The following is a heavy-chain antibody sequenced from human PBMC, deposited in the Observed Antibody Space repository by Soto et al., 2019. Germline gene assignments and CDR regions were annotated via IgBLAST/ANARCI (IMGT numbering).Heavy chain of an antibody. V-gene: IGHV1-2*02. D-gene: IGHD3-10*01. CDR2: TNPHSGDT. J-gene: IGHJ6*02. Sequence: WASVKVSCKASGYTFTGYFMHWLRQAPGQGPEWMGWTNPHSGDTKYAQKFQDRVTMTRDTSITTAYLELRSLSSDDTAVYYCARSIGFGEAYYFGMDVWRQGTTVTVSS. CDR3: ARSIGFGEAYYFGMDV. CDR1: GYTFTGYF.